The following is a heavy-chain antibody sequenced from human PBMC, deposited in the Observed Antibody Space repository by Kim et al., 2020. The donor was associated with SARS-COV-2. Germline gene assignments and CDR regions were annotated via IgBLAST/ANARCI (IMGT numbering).Heavy chain of an antibody. CDR2: IYYSGST. CDR1: GGSISSYY. CDR3: VRDQRGWFDP. Sequence: SETLSLTCTVSGGSISSYYWSWIRQPPGKGLEWIGYIYYSGSTNYNPSLKSRVTISVDTSKNQFSLKLSSVTAADTAVYYCVRDQRGWFDPWGQGTLVTV. V-gene: IGHV4-59*01. J-gene: IGHJ5*02.